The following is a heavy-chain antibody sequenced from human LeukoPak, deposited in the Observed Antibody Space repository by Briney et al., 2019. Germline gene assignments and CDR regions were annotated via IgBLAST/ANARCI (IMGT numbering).Heavy chain of an antibody. CDR1: GGSFSGYY. D-gene: IGHD3-22*01. CDR2: INHSGST. Sequence: PSETLSLTCAVYGGSFSGYYWSWIRQPPGKGLEWIGEINHSGSTNYNPSLKSRVTISVDTSKNQFSLKLSSVTAADTAVYYCARERRVDYYDSSGYYPTIDYWGQGTLVTVSS. J-gene: IGHJ4*02. V-gene: IGHV4-34*01. CDR3: ARERRVDYYDSSGYYPTIDY.